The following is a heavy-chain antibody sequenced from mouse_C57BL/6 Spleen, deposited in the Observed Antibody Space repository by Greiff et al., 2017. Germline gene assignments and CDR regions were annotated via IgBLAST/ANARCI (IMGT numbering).Heavy chain of an antibody. J-gene: IGHJ2*01. D-gene: IGHD1-1*01. CDR2: IDPNSGGT. V-gene: IGHV1-72*01. Sequence: VQLKQSGAELVKPGASVKLSCKASGYTFTSYWMHWVKQRPGRGLEWIGGIDPNSGGTKYNEKFKSKATLTVDKPSSTAYMQLSSLTSEDSAVYYCASISFITTAFDYWGQGTTLTVSS. CDR3: ASISFITTAFDY. CDR1: GYTFTSYW.